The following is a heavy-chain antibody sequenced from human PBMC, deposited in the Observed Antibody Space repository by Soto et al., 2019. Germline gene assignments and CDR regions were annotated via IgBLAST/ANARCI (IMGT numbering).Heavy chain of an antibody. CDR2: IYWDDSK. CDR1: GFSLSTSGVG. J-gene: IGHJ4*02. V-gene: IGHV2-5*02. Sequence: QITLKESGPTLVRPTQTLTLTCAFSGFSLSTSGVGVGWIRQPPGKALEWLAVIYWDDSKHYSPSLRSRLTITKDTSKNQVVLTMTNMDPMDTGTYDGAHKCPEDWPLDYWGQGTLVTVSS. D-gene: IGHD3-9*01. CDR3: AHKCPEDWPLDY.